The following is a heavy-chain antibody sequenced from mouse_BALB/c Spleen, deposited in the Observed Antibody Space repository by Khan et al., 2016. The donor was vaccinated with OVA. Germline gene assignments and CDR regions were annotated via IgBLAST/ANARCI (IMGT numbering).Heavy chain of an antibody. CDR2: IWSGGSI. V-gene: IGHV2-2*02. CDR3: ARNYDYDEGLAY. D-gene: IGHD2-4*01. CDR1: GFSLTSYG. J-gene: IGHJ3*01. Sequence: QVQLKESGPGLVQPSQSLSITCTVSGFSLTSYGVHWVRQSPGKGLEWLGVIWSGGSIDYSAAFISRLSISKDNSKSQVFFKMNSLQANDTAIYYCARNYDYDEGLAYWGQGTLVNGS.